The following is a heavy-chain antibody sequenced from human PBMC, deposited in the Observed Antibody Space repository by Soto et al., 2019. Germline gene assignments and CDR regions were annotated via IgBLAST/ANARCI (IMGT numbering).Heavy chain of an antibody. J-gene: IGHJ5*02. CDR3: ARGDSTTENFDP. Sequence: PSETLSLTCAVYGGSFSGYYWSWIRQPPGKGLEWIGEINHSGSTNYNPSLKSRVTISVDTSKNQFSLKLSSVTAADTAVYYCARGDSTTENFDPWGQGTLVTVSS. D-gene: IGHD4-17*01. CDR2: INHSGST. CDR1: GGSFSGYY. V-gene: IGHV4-34*01.